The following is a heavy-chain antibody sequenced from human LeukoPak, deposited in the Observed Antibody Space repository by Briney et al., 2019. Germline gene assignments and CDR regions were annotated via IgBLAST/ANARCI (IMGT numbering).Heavy chain of an antibody. J-gene: IGHJ3*02. V-gene: IGHV3-23*01. Sequence: PGGSLRLSCAASGFTFSSYAMSWVRQAPGKGLEWVSAISGSGGSTYYADSVKGRFTISRDNSKNTLYLQMNSLRAEDTAVYYCAKVVYYYGSGVIDAFDIWGKGTTVTVSS. D-gene: IGHD3-10*01. CDR3: AKVVYYYGSGVIDAFDI. CDR1: GFTFSSYA. CDR2: ISGSGGST.